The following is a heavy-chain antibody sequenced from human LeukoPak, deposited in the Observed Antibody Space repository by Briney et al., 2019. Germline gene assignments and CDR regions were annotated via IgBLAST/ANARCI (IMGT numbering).Heavy chain of an antibody. CDR3: AELGITMIGGV. V-gene: IGHV3-48*04. CDR1: GFTFSSYS. CDR2: ISSSGSTI. J-gene: IGHJ6*04. Sequence: GGSLRLSCAASGFTFSSYSMNWVRQAPGKGLEWVSYISSSGSTIYYADSVKGRFTISRDNAKNSLYLQMNSLRAEDTAVYYCAELGITMIGGVWGKGTTVTSSS. D-gene: IGHD3-10*02.